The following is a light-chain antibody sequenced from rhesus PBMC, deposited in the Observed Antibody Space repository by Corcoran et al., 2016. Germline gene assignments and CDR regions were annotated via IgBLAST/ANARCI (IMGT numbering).Light chain of an antibody. CDR2: RAS. V-gene: IGKV1-69*01. Sequence: DIQMTQSPSSLSASVGDRVTITCRASQGISNWLAWYQQKPGKAPKLLLYRASNLETGVQSRFSGSGSWTDFTLTISSMQPEDIATYYCQQHDNSPLTFGGGTKVELK. CDR3: QQHDNSPLT. J-gene: IGKJ4*01. CDR1: QGISNW.